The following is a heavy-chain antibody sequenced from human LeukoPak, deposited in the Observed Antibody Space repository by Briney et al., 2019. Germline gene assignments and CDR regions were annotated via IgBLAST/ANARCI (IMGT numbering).Heavy chain of an antibody. D-gene: IGHD1-1*01. CDR2: INHSGST. J-gene: IGHJ4*02. CDR1: GGSFSGYY. Sequence: SETLSLTCAVYGGSFSGYYWSWIRQPPGKGLEWIGEINHSGSTNYNPSLKSRVTISVDTSKNQFSLKLSSATAADTAVYYCARAKWNDYWGQGTLVTVSS. CDR3: ARAKWNDY. V-gene: IGHV4-34*01.